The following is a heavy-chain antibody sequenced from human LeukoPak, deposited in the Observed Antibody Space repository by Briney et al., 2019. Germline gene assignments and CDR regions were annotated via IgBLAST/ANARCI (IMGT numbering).Heavy chain of an antibody. J-gene: IGHJ4*02. CDR3: AKEGGGMIVMGSFDY. CDR2: ISYDGCNK. Sequence: GGSLRLSCAASGFTFSSYGMHWVRQAPGKGLEWVAVISYDGCNKYYADSVKGRFTISRDNSKNTLYLQMNSLRAEDTAVYYCAKEGGGMIVMGSFDYWGQGTLVTVSS. CDR1: GFTFSSYG. V-gene: IGHV3-30*18. D-gene: IGHD3-22*01.